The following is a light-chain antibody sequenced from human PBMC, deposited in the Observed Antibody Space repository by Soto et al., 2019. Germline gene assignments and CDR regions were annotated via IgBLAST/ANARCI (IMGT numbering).Light chain of an antibody. CDR2: NTF. Sequence: EIVLTQSPGTLSLSPGDRATLSCRASQSFSTSYLAWYQHKPGQAPRLLIHNTFTRATGIPDRFSVSGSGTDFTLTISRLEPEDFAVYYCQQYGGSPFTFGPGTKVDIK. V-gene: IGKV3-20*01. CDR3: QQYGGSPFT. J-gene: IGKJ3*01. CDR1: QSFSTSY.